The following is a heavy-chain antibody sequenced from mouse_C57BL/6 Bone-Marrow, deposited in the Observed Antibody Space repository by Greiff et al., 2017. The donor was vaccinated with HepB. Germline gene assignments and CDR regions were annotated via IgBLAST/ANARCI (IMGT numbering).Heavy chain of an antibody. CDR1: GYTFTGYW. Sequence: QVQLQQSGAELMKPGASVKLSCKATGYTFTGYWIEWVKQRPGHGLEWIGEILPGSGSTNYNEKFKGKATFTADTSSNTAYMQLNSLTTEDSAIYYCARYYDQAWFAYWGQGTLVTVSA. V-gene: IGHV1-9*01. J-gene: IGHJ3*01. CDR2: ILPGSGST. D-gene: IGHD2-4*01. CDR3: ARYYDQAWFAY.